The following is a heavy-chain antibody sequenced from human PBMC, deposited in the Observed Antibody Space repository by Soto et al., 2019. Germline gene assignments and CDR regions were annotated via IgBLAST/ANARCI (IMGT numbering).Heavy chain of an antibody. CDR2: ISGSSAYI. CDR1: GSTFSSYS. Sequence: GGSLRLSCAASGSTFSSYSMNWVRQTPGKGLEWVSSISGSSAYIYNADSVKGRFTISRDNAKNSLYLQMNSLRAEDTAVYYCARDPYDSSGYEAFFDYWGQGTLVTVSS. D-gene: IGHD3-22*01. V-gene: IGHV3-21*01. CDR3: ARDPYDSSGYEAFFDY. J-gene: IGHJ4*02.